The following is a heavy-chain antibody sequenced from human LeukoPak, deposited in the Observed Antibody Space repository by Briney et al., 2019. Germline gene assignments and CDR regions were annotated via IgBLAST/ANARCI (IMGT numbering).Heavy chain of an antibody. D-gene: IGHD6-13*01. Sequence: QPGRSLRLSCAASGFTFSSCAMHWVRQAPGKGLEWVAVISYDGSNKYYADSVKGRFTISRDNSKNTLYLQMNSLRAEDTAVYYCARDSSPFIAAAGFYFDYWGQGTLVTVSS. V-gene: IGHV3-30-3*01. CDR2: ISYDGSNK. CDR3: ARDSSPFIAAAGFYFDY. CDR1: GFTFSSCA. J-gene: IGHJ4*02.